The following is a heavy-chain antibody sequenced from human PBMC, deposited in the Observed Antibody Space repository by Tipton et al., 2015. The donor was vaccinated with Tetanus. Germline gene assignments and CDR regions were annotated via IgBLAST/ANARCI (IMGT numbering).Heavy chain of an antibody. Sequence: SLRLSCAASGFTFSHYVMHWDRQAPGKGLEWVAVTSYDGSNKFYAGSVKGRFTISRDNSKNTLFLQMNSLRAEDTAMYYCARAYSSTWYTNPLDFWGQGTLVTVSS. CDR3: ARAYSSTWYTNPLDF. CDR2: TSYDGSNK. J-gene: IGHJ4*02. CDR1: GFTFSHYV. D-gene: IGHD6-13*01. V-gene: IGHV3-30*03.